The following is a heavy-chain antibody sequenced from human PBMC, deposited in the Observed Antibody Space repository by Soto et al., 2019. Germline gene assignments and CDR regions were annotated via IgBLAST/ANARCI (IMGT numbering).Heavy chain of an antibody. CDR3: ARGLFDP. CDR2: INHSGST. V-gene: IGHV4-34*01. CDR1: GGSFSGYY. Sequence: SETLSLTCAVYGGSFSGYYWSWIRQPPGRGLEWIGEINHSGSTNYNPSLKSRVTISVDTSKNQFSLKLSSVTAADTAVYYCARGLFDPWGQGTLVTVSS. J-gene: IGHJ5*02.